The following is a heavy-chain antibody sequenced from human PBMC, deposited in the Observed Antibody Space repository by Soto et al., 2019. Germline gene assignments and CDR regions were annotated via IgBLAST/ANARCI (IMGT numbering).Heavy chain of an antibody. D-gene: IGHD6-6*01. CDR2: IIPIFGTA. J-gene: IGHJ6*02. V-gene: IGHV1-69*01. CDR3: ARVTSPHEGAALGMDV. CDR1: GGTFSSYA. Sequence: QVQLVQSGAEVKKPGSSVKVSCKASGGTFSSYAISWVRQAPGQGLEWMGGIIPIFGTANYAQKFQGRVTITADESTSTDYMELSSLRSEDTAVYYCARVTSPHEGAALGMDVWGQGTTVTVSS.